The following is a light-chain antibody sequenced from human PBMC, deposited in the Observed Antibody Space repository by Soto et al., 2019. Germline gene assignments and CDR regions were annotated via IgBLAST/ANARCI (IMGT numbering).Light chain of an antibody. CDR2: RAS. V-gene: IGKV1-39*01. Sequence: DIQMTQSPSSLSSSVEDRVTISWRASQGISTYLNWYQQKPGTAPRLLIYRASTVKTGVPPRFSGSGSGRDFTLTIRSLRPDDIATYFCQHSYSSPPWKCGPGTKGDI. CDR1: QGISTY. CDR3: QHSYSSPPWK. J-gene: IGKJ1*01.